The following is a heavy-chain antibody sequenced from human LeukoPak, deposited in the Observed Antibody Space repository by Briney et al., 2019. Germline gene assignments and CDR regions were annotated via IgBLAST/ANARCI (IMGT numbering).Heavy chain of an antibody. CDR1: GGSISSSSYY. D-gene: IGHD3-3*01. J-gene: IGHJ5*02. CDR3: AREVTEYDFWSGHTTYNWFDP. CDR2: IYYSGST. V-gene: IGHV4-39*02. Sequence: SETLSLTCTVSGGSISSSSYYWGWIRQPPGKGLEWIGSIYYSGSTYYNPSLKSRVTISVDTSKNQFSLKLSSVTAADTAVYYCAREVTEYDFWSGHTTYNWFDPWGQGTLVTVSS.